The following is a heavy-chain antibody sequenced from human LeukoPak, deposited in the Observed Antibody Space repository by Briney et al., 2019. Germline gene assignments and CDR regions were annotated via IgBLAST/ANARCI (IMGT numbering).Heavy chain of an antibody. CDR3: AKDITMIVVAHSGFDP. Sequence: GGSLRLSCAASGFTVSSNYMSWVRQAPGKGLEWLAVIWFDGNTKYYADSVKGRFTISRDNSKNTLYLQMNSLRAEDTAVYYCAKDITMIVVAHSGFDPWGQGTLVTVSS. J-gene: IGHJ5*02. CDR2: IWFDGNTK. CDR1: GFTVSSNY. V-gene: IGHV3-30*02. D-gene: IGHD3-22*01.